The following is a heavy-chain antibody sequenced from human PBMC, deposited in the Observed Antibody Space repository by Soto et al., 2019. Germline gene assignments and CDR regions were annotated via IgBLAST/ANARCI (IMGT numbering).Heavy chain of an antibody. CDR1: GGSITSYY. CDR3: AKDGDSISRNKPLDS. Sequence: SETLSLTCTVSGGSITSYYWSWIRQPPGKGLERIGYIYYRGSTNYNPSLKSRVTISVDRSKNQFSLMLTSVTAADTAVYYCAKDGDSISRNKPLDSWGQGTLVTVSS. D-gene: IGHD3-22*01. CDR2: IYYRGST. V-gene: IGHV4-59*01. J-gene: IGHJ4*02.